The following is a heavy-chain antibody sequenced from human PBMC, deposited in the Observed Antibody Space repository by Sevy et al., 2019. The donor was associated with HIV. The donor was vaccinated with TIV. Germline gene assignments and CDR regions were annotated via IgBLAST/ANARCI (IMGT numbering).Heavy chain of an antibody. Sequence: GGSLRLSCAASGFSFSSYGMHWVRQAPGKGQEWMSYIQYDGSNKEYADSVKGRFTISRDNSKNTLYLQMNSLRVEDTAVFYCVKEGGGEGGDHWGQGTLVTVSS. J-gene: IGHJ4*02. CDR2: IQYDGSNK. CDR1: GFSFSSYG. CDR3: VKEGGGEGGDH. V-gene: IGHV3-30*02. D-gene: IGHD2-21*01.